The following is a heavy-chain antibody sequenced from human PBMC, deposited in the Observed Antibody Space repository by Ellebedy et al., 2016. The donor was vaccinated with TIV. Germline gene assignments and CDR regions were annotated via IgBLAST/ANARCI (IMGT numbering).Heavy chain of an antibody. CDR1: GYSFTNYW. D-gene: IGHD3-3*01. CDR2: IHPGDSDT. CDR3: ANQGKYDGSLH. J-gene: IGHJ4*02. Sequence: GGSLRLXCKASGYSFTNYWIGWVRQLPGKGLEWMGTIHPGDSDTRYRLSFQGQVTISADKSITTAYLQWRSLKASDTAMYYCANQGKYDGSLHWGQGTLVSVSS. V-gene: IGHV5-51*01.